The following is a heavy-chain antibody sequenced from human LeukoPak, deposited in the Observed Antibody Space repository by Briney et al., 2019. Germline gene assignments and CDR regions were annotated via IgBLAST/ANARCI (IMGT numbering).Heavy chain of an antibody. J-gene: IGHJ5*02. CDR3: AKTGSSSWYRTRFDP. D-gene: IGHD6-13*01. Sequence: GGSLRLSCAASGFTFSSYAMSWVRQAPGKGLEWVSAISGGGGSTYYADSVKGRFTISRDNSKNTLYLQMNSLRAEDTAVYYCAKTGSSSWYRTRFDPWGQGTLVTVSS. V-gene: IGHV3-23*01. CDR1: GFTFSSYA. CDR2: ISGGGGST.